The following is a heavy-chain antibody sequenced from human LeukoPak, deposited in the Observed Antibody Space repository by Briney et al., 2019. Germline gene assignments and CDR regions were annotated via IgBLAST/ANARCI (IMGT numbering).Heavy chain of an antibody. CDR3: AKDRNWNFPYYLDH. J-gene: IGHJ4*02. Sequence: PGGSLRLSCAASGFTFSSYAMHWVRQAPGKGLEWVAVISYDGSNKYYADSVKGRFTISRDKSKNTLSLLMDSLRAEDTAVYYCAKDRNWNFPYYLDHWGQGTLVTVSS. CDR1: GFTFSSYA. D-gene: IGHD1-7*01. V-gene: IGHV3-30-3*01. CDR2: ISYDGSNK.